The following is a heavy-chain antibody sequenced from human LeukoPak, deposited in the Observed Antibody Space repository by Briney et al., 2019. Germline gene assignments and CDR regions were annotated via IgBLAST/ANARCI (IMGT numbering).Heavy chain of an antibody. V-gene: IGHV4-34*01. CDR1: GGPFSGYY. D-gene: IGHD5-18*01. CDR3: ARGRIQLWYPWYFDY. CDR2: INHSGST. J-gene: IGHJ4*02. Sequence: SETLSLTCAVYGGPFSGYYWSWIRQPPGKGLEWIGEINHSGSTNYNPSLKSRVTISVDTSKNQFSLKLSSVTAADTAVYYCARGRIQLWYPWYFDYWGQGTLVTVSS.